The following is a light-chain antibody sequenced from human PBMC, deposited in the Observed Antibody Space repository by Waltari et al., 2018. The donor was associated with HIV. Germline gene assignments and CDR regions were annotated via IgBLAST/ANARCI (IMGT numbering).Light chain of an antibody. CDR2: EDN. Sequence: NFMLTQPHSVSESPGKTVTIASTRSSGRIASKYVQRDQQRPGSSPTTVIYEDNQRPSGVPDRFSGSIDSSSNSASLTISGLKTEDEADYYCQSYDSSNHWVFGGGTKLTVL. J-gene: IGLJ3*02. CDR3: QSYDSSNHWV. V-gene: IGLV6-57*01. CDR1: SGRIASKY.